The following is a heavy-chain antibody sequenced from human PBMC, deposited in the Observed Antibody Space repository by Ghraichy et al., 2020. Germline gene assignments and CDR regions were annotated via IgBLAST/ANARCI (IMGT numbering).Heavy chain of an antibody. J-gene: IGHJ4*02. CDR3: VREYFDNSGHRLDY. CDR1: GFSFSSYS. CDR2: ISSNSIYK. V-gene: IGHV3-21*06. Sequence: GESLNISCAASGFSFSSYSMNWVRQAPGKGLEWVSYISSNSIYKEYAESVKGRFSISRDNDKNSLYLQMNSLRAEDTAIYYCVREYFDNSGHRLDYWGQGNLVSVSS. D-gene: IGHD3-22*01.